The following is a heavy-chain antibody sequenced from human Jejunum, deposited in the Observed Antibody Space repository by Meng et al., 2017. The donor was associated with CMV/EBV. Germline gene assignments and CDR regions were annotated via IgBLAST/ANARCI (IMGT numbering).Heavy chain of an antibody. V-gene: IGHV3-74*01. CDR2: IDSDGSTT. CDR3: ASSMQFDMDAFDM. CDR1: GFTFDDYA. D-gene: IGHD2-15*01. Sequence: SGFTFDDYAMHWVRQAQGKGLGWVSRIDSDGSTTSYADSVKGRFTISRDNAKNTLYLEMNSLRVGDTAVYYCASSMQFDMDAFDMWGQGTMVTVSS. J-gene: IGHJ3*02.